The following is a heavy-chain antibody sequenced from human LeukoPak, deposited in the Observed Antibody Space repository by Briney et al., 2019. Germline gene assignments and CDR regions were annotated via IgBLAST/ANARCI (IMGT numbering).Heavy chain of an antibody. V-gene: IGHV3-48*04. CDR3: ARGEDTAMVTGGYNWFDP. CDR2: ITSGSDTK. Sequence: GGSLRLSCAASGFTFSSYAMHWVRQAPGKGLEWISHITSGSDTKYYADSVKGRFTISRDNAKNSLYLQMNSLRAEDTAVYYCARGEDTAMVTGGYNWFDPWGQGTLVTVSS. CDR1: GFTFSSYA. J-gene: IGHJ5*02. D-gene: IGHD5-18*01.